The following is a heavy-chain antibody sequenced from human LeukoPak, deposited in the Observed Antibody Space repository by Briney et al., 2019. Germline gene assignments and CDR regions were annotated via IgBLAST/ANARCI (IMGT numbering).Heavy chain of an antibody. Sequence: GASVKVSCKASGYTFISYAMLWVRQAPGQRLEWMGWINTGNGNTKYSQKFQGRVTITRDTSASTAYMELSSLRSEDTAVYYCARLTYYYDSSGQNWFDPWGQGTLVTVSS. V-gene: IGHV1-3*04. J-gene: IGHJ5*02. CDR3: ARLTYYYDSSGQNWFDP. CDR1: GYTFISYA. D-gene: IGHD3-22*01. CDR2: INTGNGNT.